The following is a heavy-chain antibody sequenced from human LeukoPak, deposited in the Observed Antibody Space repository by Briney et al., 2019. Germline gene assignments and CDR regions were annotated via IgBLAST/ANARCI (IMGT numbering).Heavy chain of an antibody. CDR3: TTDAGKVGATSFDY. J-gene: IGHJ4*02. Sequence: GGSLRLSCAASGFTFSNAWMSWVRQAPGKGLEWVGRIKSKTDGGTTDYAAPVKGIFTISRDDSKNTLYLQMNSLKTEDTAVYYCTTDAGKVGATSFDYWGQGTLVTVSS. CDR2: IKSKTDGGTT. D-gene: IGHD1-26*01. V-gene: IGHV3-15*01. CDR1: GFTFSNAW.